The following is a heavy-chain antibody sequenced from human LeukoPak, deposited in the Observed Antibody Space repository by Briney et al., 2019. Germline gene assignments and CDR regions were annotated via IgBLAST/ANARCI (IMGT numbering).Heavy chain of an antibody. CDR1: GYYFSGFY. V-gene: IGHV4-34*01. CDR3: AKGKAAHYHSVTDEYYYYLDV. Sequence: PSETLSLTCVVEGYYFSGFYWTWIRQAPGMGLEWIGEISYSGSTKYNPSLKSRVTIEVDTSKKQISLNLSSVTAADTAVYYCAKGKAAHYHSVTDEYYYYLDVWGKGTTVIVSS. CDR2: ISYSGST. D-gene: IGHD3-9*01. J-gene: IGHJ6*03.